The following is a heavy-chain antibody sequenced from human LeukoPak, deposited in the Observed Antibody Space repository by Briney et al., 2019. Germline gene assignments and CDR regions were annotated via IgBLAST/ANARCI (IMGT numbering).Heavy chain of an antibody. D-gene: IGHD3-16*01. V-gene: IGHV1-18*01. J-gene: IGHJ4*02. CDR1: GYPFTSYG. CDR3: ARDGYTYASSPFDH. Sequence: ASETLSFKSSGYPFTSYGFAWVRQVHGQGQEWKGWISAYNSDTKYAQQFQGRLSMTIDTESSTGYMELRSLRSDDTAVYYCARDGYTYASSPFDHWGQGTLVIVSS. CDR2: ISAYNSDT.